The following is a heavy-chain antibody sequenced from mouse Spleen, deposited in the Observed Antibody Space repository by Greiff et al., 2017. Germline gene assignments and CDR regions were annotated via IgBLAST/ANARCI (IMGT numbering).Heavy chain of an antibody. CDR1: GYTFTSYT. CDR3: ARADGSFYYYAMDY. V-gene: IGHV1-4*01. CDR2: INPSSGYT. Sequence: QVQLQQSGAELARPGASVKMSCKASGYTFTSYTMHWVKQRPGQGLEWIGYINPSSGYTKYNQKFKDKATLTADKSSSTAYMQLSSLTSEDSAVYYCARADGSFYYYAMDYWGQGTSVTVSS. D-gene: IGHD1-1*02. J-gene: IGHJ4*01.